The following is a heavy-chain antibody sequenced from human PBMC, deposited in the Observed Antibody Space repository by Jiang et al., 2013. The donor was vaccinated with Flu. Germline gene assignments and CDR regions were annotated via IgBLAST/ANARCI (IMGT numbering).Heavy chain of an antibody. J-gene: IGHJ6*02. CDR3: ARMYSSSSRDYYYYAMDV. D-gene: IGHD6-6*01. Sequence: EYGSGLVKPSGTLSLTCAVSGGSISSSNWWSWVRQPPGKGLEWIGEVYHSGDSNYNPSLKSRVTISVDKSKNQFSLKLTSVTAADTAVYYCARMYSSSSRDYYYYAMDVWGQGTTVTVSS. CDR2: VYHSGDS. CDR1: GGSISSSNW. V-gene: IGHV4-4*02.